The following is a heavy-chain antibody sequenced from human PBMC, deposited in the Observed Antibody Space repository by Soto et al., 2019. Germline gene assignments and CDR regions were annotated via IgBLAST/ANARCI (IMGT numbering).Heavy chain of an antibody. V-gene: IGHV3-23*01. CDR1: GFTFWNYA. CDR3: VKDWSGEKCPCMDV. J-gene: IGHJ6*02. D-gene: IGHD3-3*01. Sequence: EVQLLESGGGLGQPGGSLRLSCEASGFTFWNYAMTWVRQAPGKGPEWVSSISRNGDRTYVDSVKGRFIISRDNSENTLFLHMDSLRAEDAAIYYCVKDWSGEKCPCMDVWGQGTTVTVSS. CDR2: ISRNGDRT.